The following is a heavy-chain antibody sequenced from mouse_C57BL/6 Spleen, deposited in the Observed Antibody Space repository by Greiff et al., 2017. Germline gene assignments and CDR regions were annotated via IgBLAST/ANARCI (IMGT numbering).Heavy chain of an antibody. V-gene: IGHV1-52*01. CDR2: IDPSDSET. D-gene: IGHD4-1*01. J-gene: IGHJ2*01. Sequence: QVHVKQPGAELVRPGSSVKLSCKASGYTFTSYWMHWVKQRPIQGLEWIGNIDPSDSETHYNQKFKDKATLTVDKSSSTAYMQLSSLTSEDSAVYYCARGDWDVDYWGQVTTLTVSS. CDR3: ARGDWDVDY. CDR1: GYTFTSYW.